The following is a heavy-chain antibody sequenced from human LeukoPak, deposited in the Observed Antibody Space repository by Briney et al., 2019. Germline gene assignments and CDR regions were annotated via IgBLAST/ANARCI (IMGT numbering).Heavy chain of an antibody. Sequence: SETLSLTCTVPGGSISGYYWSWIRRPPGKGLEWIGHIYYSGSADYNASLKSRATMFVDTSKNEFSLTLRSVTAADTAVYYCARVGDSSGYSVLDSWGQGTLVTVSS. D-gene: IGHD3-22*01. CDR2: IYYSGSA. CDR1: GGSISGYY. J-gene: IGHJ4*02. V-gene: IGHV4-59*01. CDR3: ARVGDSSGYSVLDS.